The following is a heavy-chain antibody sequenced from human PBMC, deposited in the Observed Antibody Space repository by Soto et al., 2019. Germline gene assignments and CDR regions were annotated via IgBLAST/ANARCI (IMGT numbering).Heavy chain of an antibody. CDR3: ARETPGWNPFDF. D-gene: IGHD1-1*01. J-gene: IGHJ4*02. V-gene: IGHV3-30*03. Sequence: GGALRLSCAASGFAFSSYVMHWVRQAPGKGLEWVALISYDGSNKQYGDSVKGRFTISRDNSKNTLYLQVNSLRAEDTAVYYCARETPGWNPFDFWGQGT. CDR2: ISYDGSNK. CDR1: GFAFSSYV.